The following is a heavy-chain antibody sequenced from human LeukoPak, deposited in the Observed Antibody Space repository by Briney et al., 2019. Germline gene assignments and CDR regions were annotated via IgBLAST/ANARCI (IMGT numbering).Heavy chain of an antibody. CDR2: IIPIFGTA. Sequence: SVKVSCKASGYTFTGYYMHWVRQAPGQGLEWMGGIIPIFGTANYAQKFQGRVTITADESTSTAYMELSSLRSEDTAVYYCATTIFGVVPGDYWGQGTLVTVSS. CDR1: GYTFTGYY. V-gene: IGHV1-69*13. J-gene: IGHJ4*02. D-gene: IGHD3-3*01. CDR3: ATTIFGVVPGDY.